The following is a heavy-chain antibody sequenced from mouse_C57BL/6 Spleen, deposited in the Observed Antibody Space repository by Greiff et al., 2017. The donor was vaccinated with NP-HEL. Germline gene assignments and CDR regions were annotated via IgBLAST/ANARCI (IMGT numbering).Heavy chain of an antibody. CDR1: GYTFTSYW. Sequence: QVQLQQPGAELVKPGASVKMSCKASGYTFTSYWITWVKQRPGQGLEWIGDIYPGSGSTNYNEKFKSKATLTVDTSSSTAHMQLSSLTSEDSAVYYCAREGYGGYYAMDYWGQGTSVTVSS. V-gene: IGHV1-55*01. D-gene: IGHD2-2*01. CDR2: IYPGSGST. J-gene: IGHJ4*01. CDR3: AREGYGGYYAMDY.